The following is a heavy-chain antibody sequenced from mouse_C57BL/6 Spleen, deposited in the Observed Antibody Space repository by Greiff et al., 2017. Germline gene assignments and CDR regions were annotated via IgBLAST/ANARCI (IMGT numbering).Heavy chain of an antibody. CDR2: ILPGSGST. CDR1: GYTFTGYW. Sequence: QVQLQQSGAELMKPGASVKLSCKATGYTFTGYWIEWVKQRPGHGLEWIGEILPGSGSTNYNEKFKGKATFTADTSSNTAYMQLRSLTTEDSAIYYCASWELWPSMDYWGQGTSVTVSS. CDR3: ASWELWPSMDY. D-gene: IGHD1-1*02. J-gene: IGHJ4*01. V-gene: IGHV1-9*01.